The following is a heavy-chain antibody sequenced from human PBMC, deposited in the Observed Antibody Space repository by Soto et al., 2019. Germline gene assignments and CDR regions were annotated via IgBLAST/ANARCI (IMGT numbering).Heavy chain of an antibody. CDR1: GGTFSSYA. D-gene: IGHD4-17*01. CDR3: ARMGDYGGSTCS. J-gene: IGHJ5*02. V-gene: IGHV1-69*12. CDR2: IIPIFGTA. Sequence: QVQLVQSGAEVKKPGSSVKVSCKASGGTFSSYAISWVRQAPGQGLEWMGGIIPIFGTANSAQKCQGRATIPADESTSTAYMELSSLRSEDTAVYYCARMGDYGGSTCSWGQGTLVTVSS.